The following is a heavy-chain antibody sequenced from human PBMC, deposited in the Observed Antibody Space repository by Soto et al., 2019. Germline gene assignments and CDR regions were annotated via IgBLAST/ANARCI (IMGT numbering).Heavy chain of an antibody. V-gene: IGHV5-51*01. CDR3: ARGYGGESKITIFGVVISGWFDP. D-gene: IGHD3-3*01. J-gene: IGHJ5*02. CDR2: IYPGDSDT. Sequence: GESLKSSCKGSGYSFTSYWIGWVRQMPVKGLEWMGIIYPGDSDTRYSPSFQGQVTISADKSISTAYLQWSSLKASDTAMYYCARGYGGESKITIFGVVISGWFDPWGQGTLVTVSS. CDR1: GYSFTSYW.